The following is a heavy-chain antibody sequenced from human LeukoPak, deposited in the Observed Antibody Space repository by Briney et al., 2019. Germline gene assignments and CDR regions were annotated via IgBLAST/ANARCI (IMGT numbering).Heavy chain of an antibody. CDR1: GYTFTSYG. J-gene: IGHJ5*02. D-gene: IGHD2-2*01. Sequence: GASVKVSCKASGYTFTSYGISWVRQAPGQGLEWMGWISAYNGNTNYAQKLQGRVTMTTDTSTSTAYMELRSLRSDDTAVYYCARAYDIVVVPAARTSTRYNWFDPWGQGTLVTVSS. CDR2: ISAYNGNT. CDR3: ARAYDIVVVPAARTSTRYNWFDP. V-gene: IGHV1-18*01.